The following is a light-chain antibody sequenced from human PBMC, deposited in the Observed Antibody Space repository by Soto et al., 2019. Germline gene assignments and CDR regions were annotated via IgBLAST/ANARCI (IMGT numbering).Light chain of an antibody. CDR3: QQRNAWPPHT. V-gene: IGKV3-11*01. Sequence: EIVLTQFPATLSLSPGERATLSCRASQSVSSYLAWYQQKPGKAPRLLIYDISNRATGIPARFIGSGSGTAFTLTTSSLEPEDSAVYYCQQRNAWPPHTFGPGTKLEI. CDR2: DIS. CDR1: QSVSSY. J-gene: IGKJ2*01.